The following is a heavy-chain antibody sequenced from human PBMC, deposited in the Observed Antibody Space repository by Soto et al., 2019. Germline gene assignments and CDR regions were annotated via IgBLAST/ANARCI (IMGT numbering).Heavy chain of an antibody. CDR1: GWSINTYY. J-gene: IGHJ4*02. D-gene: IGHD5-12*01. V-gene: IGHV4-59*08. Sequence: SETVSLTCTVSGWSINTYYWSWIRQPPGKGLEWIGYIYYRANPNYNPSLKSRVTISQDTSKNQFSLKLSSVTAADTAVYYCARHYGDGYDYVDYWGQGTLVTVSS. CDR3: ARHYGDGYDYVDY. CDR2: IYYRANP.